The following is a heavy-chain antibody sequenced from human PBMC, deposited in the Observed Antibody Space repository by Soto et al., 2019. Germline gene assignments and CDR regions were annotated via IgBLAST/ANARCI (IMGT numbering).Heavy chain of an antibody. J-gene: IGHJ6*02. D-gene: IGHD6-13*01. CDR3: AKVTKRAAAGRYEYYKYGMDV. V-gene: IGHV3-23*01. CDR2: ISGSGGSS. Sequence: XESLRLSCAASGFAFSTYAMTWVRQAPGKGLEWVSVISGSGGSSYYAASVKGRFTISRDNSKNTVYLQMNGLRAEDTALYFCAKVTKRAAAGRYEYYKYGMDVWGQGTTVTVSS. CDR1: GFAFSTYA.